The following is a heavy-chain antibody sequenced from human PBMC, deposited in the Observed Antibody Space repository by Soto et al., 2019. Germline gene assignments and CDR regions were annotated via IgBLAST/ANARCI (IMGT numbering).Heavy chain of an antibody. CDR2: ISAYNGNT. J-gene: IGHJ6*02. D-gene: IGHD1-26*01. CDR1: GYTFTSYG. V-gene: IGHV1-18*01. Sequence: QVQLVQSGAEVKKPGASVKVSCKASGYTFTSYGISWVRQAPGQGLEWMGWISAYNGNTNYAQKLQGRVTMTTDTSXXTXYXXLRSLRSDDTAVYYCAREGSSIVGATNYYYYGMDVWGQGTTVTVSS. CDR3: AREGSSIVGATNYYYYGMDV.